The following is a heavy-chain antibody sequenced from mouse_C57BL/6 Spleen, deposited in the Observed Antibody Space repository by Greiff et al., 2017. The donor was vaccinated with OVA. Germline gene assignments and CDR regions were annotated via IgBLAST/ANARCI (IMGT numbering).Heavy chain of an antibody. Sequence: DVKLVESEGGLVQPGSSMKLSCTASGFTFSDYYMAWVRQVPEKGLEWVANINYDGSSTYYLDSLKSRFIISRDNAKNILYLQMSSLKSEDTATYYCARDGYYYGSSYYAMDYWGQGTSVTVSS. D-gene: IGHD1-1*01. CDR3: ARDGYYYGSSYYAMDY. CDR2: INYDGSST. CDR1: GFTFSDYY. J-gene: IGHJ4*01. V-gene: IGHV5-16*01.